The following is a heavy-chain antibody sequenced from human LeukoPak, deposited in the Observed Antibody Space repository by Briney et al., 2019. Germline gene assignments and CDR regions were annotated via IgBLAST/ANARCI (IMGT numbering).Heavy chain of an antibody. Sequence: GGSLRLSCAASGFTFSFYGMHWVRQAPGKGLEWVAVTWSDGSNKYYADSVKGRFTISRDNSKNTLYLQMNSLRAEDTAVYYCAREDGSASYYNNWFDPWGQGTLVTVSS. J-gene: IGHJ5*02. CDR3: AREDGSASYYNNWFDP. CDR1: GFTFSFYG. D-gene: IGHD3-10*01. V-gene: IGHV3-33*01. CDR2: TWSDGSNK.